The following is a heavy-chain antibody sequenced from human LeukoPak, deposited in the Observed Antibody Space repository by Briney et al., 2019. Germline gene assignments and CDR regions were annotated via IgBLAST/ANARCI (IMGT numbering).Heavy chain of an antibody. Sequence: PGGSLRLSCAASGFTFSSYWMYWVRQAPGKGLVWVSHINSDGSSTRYADSVKGRFTISRDNAKNTLYLQMNSLRAEDTAVYYCARERYSYGFDYWGQGTLVTVSS. V-gene: IGHV3-74*01. D-gene: IGHD5-18*01. CDR2: INSDGSST. CDR1: GFTFSSYW. CDR3: ARERYSYGFDY. J-gene: IGHJ4*02.